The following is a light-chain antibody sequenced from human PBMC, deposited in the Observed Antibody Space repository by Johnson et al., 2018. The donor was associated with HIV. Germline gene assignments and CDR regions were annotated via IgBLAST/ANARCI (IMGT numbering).Light chain of an antibody. Sequence: QPVLTQPPSVSAAPGQKVTISCSGSSSNIGNNYVSWYQQVPGTAPKLLIFDNNKRPSGIPDRFSGSTSGTSATLGITGLQHGAEADYYCGTWDSSLSAGGFFGTGTKVTVL. CDR3: GTWDSSLSAGGF. CDR2: DNN. J-gene: IGLJ1*01. CDR1: SSNIGNNY. V-gene: IGLV1-51*01.